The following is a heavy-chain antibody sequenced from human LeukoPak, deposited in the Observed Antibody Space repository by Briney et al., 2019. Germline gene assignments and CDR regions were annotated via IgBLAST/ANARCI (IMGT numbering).Heavy chain of an antibody. CDR1: GFTFSSHA. CDR3: ACTAYYYYYLDV. CDR2: VSGSGDNT. J-gene: IGHJ6*03. V-gene: IGHV3-23*01. D-gene: IGHD5-18*01. Sequence: PGGSLRLSCAASGFTFSSHAMSWVRQAPGEGLEWVSAVSGSGDNTYYADSVKGRFTSSRDNSKNTLYLHMSSLRAEDTAVYYCACTAYYYYYLDVWGKGTTVTVSS.